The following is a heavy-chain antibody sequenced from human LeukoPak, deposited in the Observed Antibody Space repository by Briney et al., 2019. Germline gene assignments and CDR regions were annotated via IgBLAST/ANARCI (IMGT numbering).Heavy chain of an antibody. CDR1: GGSISSGSYY. Sequence: SETLSLTCTVSGGSISSGSYYWSWIRQPAGKGLEWIGRIYTSGSTNYNPSLKSRVTISVDTSKNQFSLKLSSVTAADTAVYYCARTGYYDILTGYYHHNWFDPWGQGTLVTVSS. J-gene: IGHJ5*02. CDR3: ARTGYYDILTGYYHHNWFDP. D-gene: IGHD3-9*01. V-gene: IGHV4-61*02. CDR2: IYTSGST.